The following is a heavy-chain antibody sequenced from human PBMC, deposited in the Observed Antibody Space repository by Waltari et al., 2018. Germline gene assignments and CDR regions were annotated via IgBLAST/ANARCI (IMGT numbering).Heavy chain of an antibody. CDR3: AKDPQSYSSGRGSWFDP. Sequence: EVQLLESGGGLVQPGGSLRLSCAASGFTFSSYAMSWVRQAPGKGLEWVSAISGSGGSTYYADSVKGRFIISRDNSKNTLYLQMNSLRAEDTAVYYCAKDPQSYSSGRGSWFDPWGQGTLVTVSS. D-gene: IGHD6-19*01. CDR2: ISGSGGST. J-gene: IGHJ5*02. V-gene: IGHV3-23*01. CDR1: GFTFSSYA.